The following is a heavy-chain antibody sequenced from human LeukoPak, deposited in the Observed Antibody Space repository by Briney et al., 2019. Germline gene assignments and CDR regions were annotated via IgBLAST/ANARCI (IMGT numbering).Heavy chain of an antibody. CDR2: IYYSGST. D-gene: IGHD2-21*02. CDR1: GDSISSSSSY. V-gene: IGHV4-61*05. J-gene: IGHJ6*03. Sequence: SETLSLTCSVSGDSISSSSSYWGWIRQPPGKGLEWIGYIYYSGSTNYNPSLKSRVTISVDTSKNQFSLKLSSVTAADTAVYYCARAVTAGYYYYYMDVWGKGTTVTVSS. CDR3: ARAVTAGYYYYYMDV.